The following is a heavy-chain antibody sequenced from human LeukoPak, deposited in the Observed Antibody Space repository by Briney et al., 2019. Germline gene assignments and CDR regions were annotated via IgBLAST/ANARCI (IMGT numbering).Heavy chain of an antibody. J-gene: IGHJ4*02. D-gene: IGHD3-22*01. CDR3: ARLSGYYYELDY. CDR2: IYYSGST. V-gene: IGHV4-59*08. CDR1: GGSISSYY. Sequence: SETLPLTCTVSGGSISSYYWSWIRQPPGKGLEWIGYIYYSGSTNYNPSLKSRVTISVDTSKNQFSLKLSSVTAADTAVYYCARLSGYYYELDYWGQGTLVTVSS.